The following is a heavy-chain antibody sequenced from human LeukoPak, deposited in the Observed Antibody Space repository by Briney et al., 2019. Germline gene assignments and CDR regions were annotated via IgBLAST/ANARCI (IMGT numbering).Heavy chain of an antibody. CDR2: INPNSGGT. J-gene: IGHJ4*02. D-gene: IGHD3-10*01. V-gene: IGHV1-2*02. Sequence: ASVKVSCKASGYTFTGYYMHWVRQAPGQGLEWMGWINPNSGGTNYAQKFQGRVTMTRDTSISTAYMELSSLRSEDTAVYYCARVGGYYYGSGSYRPLGYWGQGTLVTVSS. CDR3: ARVGGYYYGSGSYRPLGY. CDR1: GYTFTGYY.